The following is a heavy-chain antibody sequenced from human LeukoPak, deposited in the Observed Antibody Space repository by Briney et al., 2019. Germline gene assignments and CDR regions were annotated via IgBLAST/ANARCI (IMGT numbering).Heavy chain of an antibody. CDR1: GYTFTSYS. CDR2: ISAYNGNT. J-gene: IGHJ4*02. CDR3: ARGLGGSGSHFLTFDY. V-gene: IGHV1-18*01. Sequence: ASVKVSCKASGYTFTSYSINWVRQAPGQGLEWMGWISAYNGNTKYAQELQGRVTMTTDTSTSTAYMELRSLRSDDTAVYYCARGLGGSGSHFLTFDYWGQGTLVTVSS. D-gene: IGHD1-26*01.